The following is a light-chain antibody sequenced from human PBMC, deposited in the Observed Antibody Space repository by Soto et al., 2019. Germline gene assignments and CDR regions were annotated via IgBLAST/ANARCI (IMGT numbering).Light chain of an antibody. CDR1: QSISSY. Sequence: DIQMTPSPSSLSASVGDRVTITCRASQSISSYLNWYQQKPGKAPKLLIYAASSLQSGVPSRFSGSGSGTDFTLTISSLRPEDFATYYCQQSYSTPWTFGQGTKV. V-gene: IGKV1-39*01. CDR3: QQSYSTPWT. J-gene: IGKJ1*01. CDR2: AAS.